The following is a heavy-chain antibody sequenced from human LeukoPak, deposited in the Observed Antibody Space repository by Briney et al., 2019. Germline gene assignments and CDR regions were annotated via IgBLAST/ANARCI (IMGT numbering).Heavy chain of an antibody. V-gene: IGHV3-30*02. CDR3: AKDNYGDYDY. D-gene: IGHD4-17*01. J-gene: IGHJ4*02. CDR1: GFTFSSYE. CDR2: IRSDGSNK. Sequence: GGSLRLSCAASGFTFSSYEMNWVRQAPGKGLEWVAFIRSDGSNKYYADSVKGRFTISRDNSKNTLYLQMNSLRAEDTAVYYCAKDNYGDYDYWGQGTLVTVSS.